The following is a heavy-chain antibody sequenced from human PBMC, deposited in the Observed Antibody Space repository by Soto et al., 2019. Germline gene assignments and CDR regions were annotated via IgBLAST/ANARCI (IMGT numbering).Heavy chain of an antibody. V-gene: IGHV3-9*01. Sequence: SLRLSCAASGFTFDDYAMHWVRQAPGKGLEWVSGISWNSGSIGYADSVKGRFTISRDNAKNSLYLQMNSLRAEDTALYYCAKAPGYCSSTSCPFDYWGQGTLVTVSS. D-gene: IGHD2-2*03. CDR1: GFTFDDYA. CDR2: ISWNSGSI. CDR3: AKAPGYCSSTSCPFDY. J-gene: IGHJ4*02.